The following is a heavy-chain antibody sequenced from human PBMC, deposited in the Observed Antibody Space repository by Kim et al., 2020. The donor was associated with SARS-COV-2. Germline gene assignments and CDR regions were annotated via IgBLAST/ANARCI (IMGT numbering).Heavy chain of an antibody. V-gene: IGHV6-1*01. Sequence: SQTLSLTCAISGDSVSGRIIAWNWIRQSPSRGREWLGRTYYTSSWSYDYAESVKSRMTIEPDTSKNQFSLQLNSVTPEYTAVYYCARGRASAFDSWGQGTLVTVSS. CDR3: ARGRASAFDS. J-gene: IGHJ4*01. CDR2: TYYTSSWSY. CDR1: GDSVSGRIIA.